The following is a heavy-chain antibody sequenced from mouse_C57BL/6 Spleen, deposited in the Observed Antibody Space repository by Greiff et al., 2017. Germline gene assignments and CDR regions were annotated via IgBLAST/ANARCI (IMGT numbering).Heavy chain of an antibody. CDR2: IDPSDSYT. V-gene: IGHV1-69*01. Sequence: QVQLKQPGAELVMPGASVKLSCKASGYTFTSYWMHWVKQRPGQGLEWIGEIDPSDSYTNYNQKFKGKSTLTVDKSSSTAYMQLSSLTSEDSAVYYCARGYYGSSSYYAMDYWGQGTSVTVSS. CDR3: ARGYYGSSSYYAMDY. D-gene: IGHD1-1*01. J-gene: IGHJ4*01. CDR1: GYTFTSYW.